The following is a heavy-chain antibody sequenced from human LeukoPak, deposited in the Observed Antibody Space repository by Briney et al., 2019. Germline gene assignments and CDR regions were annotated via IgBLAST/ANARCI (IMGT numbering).Heavy chain of an antibody. CDR1: GGSISSSSYY. V-gene: IGHV4-39*01. Sequence: SETLSLTCTVSGGSISSSSYYWGWIRQPPGKGLEWIGSIYYSGSTYYNPSLKSRVTISVDTSKNQFSLKLSSVTAADTAVYYCARQISGSYYSSLRSYYYYYMDVWGKGTTVTISS. J-gene: IGHJ6*03. D-gene: IGHD1-26*01. CDR2: IYYSGST. CDR3: ARQISGSYYSSLRSYYYYYMDV.